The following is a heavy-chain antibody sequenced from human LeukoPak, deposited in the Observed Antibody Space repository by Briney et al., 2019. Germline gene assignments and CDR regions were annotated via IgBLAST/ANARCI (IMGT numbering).Heavy chain of an antibody. V-gene: IGHV4-34*01. D-gene: IGHD2-21*01. CDR3: ARDREYSSYYYYGMDV. CDR1: GGSFSGYY. Sequence: SETLSLTCAVYGGSFSGYYWSWIRQPPGKGLEWIGEINHSGSTNYNPSLKSRVTISVDTSKNQFSLKLSSVTAADTAVYYCARDREYSSYYYYGMDVWGQGTTVTVSS. J-gene: IGHJ6*02. CDR2: INHSGST.